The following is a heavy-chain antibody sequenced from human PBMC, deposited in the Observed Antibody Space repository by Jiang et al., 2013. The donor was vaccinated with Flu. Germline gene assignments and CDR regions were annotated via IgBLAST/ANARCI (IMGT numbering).Heavy chain of an antibody. V-gene: IGHV3-23*01. CDR2: ISVSGAKT. J-gene: IGHJ4*02. D-gene: IGHD3-16*01. CDR3: AKGGGIL. CDR1: GFAFNTQG. Sequence: VQLLESGGGLVQPGGSLRLSCAASGFAFNTQGMSWVRQAPGKGLEWVSGISVSGAKTYYADSVKGRFTISRDNSKNTLYLQMNSLRAEDTAAYYCAKGGGILGGQGTLVTVSS.